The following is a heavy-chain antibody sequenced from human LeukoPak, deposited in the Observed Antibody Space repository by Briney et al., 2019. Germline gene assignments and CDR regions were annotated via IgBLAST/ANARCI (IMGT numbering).Heavy chain of an antibody. CDR2: ISSSSSSYI. V-gene: IGHV3-21*01. CDR1: GFTFSSYS. Sequence: EGSLRLSCAASGFTFSSYSMNWVRQAPGKGLEWVSSISSSSSSYIYYADSVKGRFTISRDNAKNSLYLQMNSLRAEDTAVYYCARESIAALSFDYWGQGTLVTVSS. CDR3: ARESIAALSFDY. J-gene: IGHJ4*02. D-gene: IGHD6-6*01.